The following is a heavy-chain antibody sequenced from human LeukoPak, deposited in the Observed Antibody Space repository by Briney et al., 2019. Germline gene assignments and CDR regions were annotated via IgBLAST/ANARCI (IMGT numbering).Heavy chain of an antibody. J-gene: IGHJ4*02. V-gene: IGHV5-51*01. CDR3: AGEPAVAAATNFDY. Sequence: GESLKISCKGSGYSFTTYWIGWVRQTPGKGLEWMGLIYPGDSDTKYSLSFQGQITMSVDKSISTAYLEWSGLKASDTAIYYCAGEPAVAAATNFDYWGQGTLVTVSS. CDR1: GYSFTTYW. D-gene: IGHD2-15*01. CDR2: IYPGDSDT.